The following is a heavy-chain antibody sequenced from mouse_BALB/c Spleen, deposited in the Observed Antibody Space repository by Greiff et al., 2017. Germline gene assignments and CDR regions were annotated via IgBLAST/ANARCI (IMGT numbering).Heavy chain of an antibody. CDR3: TREELGRGFAY. J-gene: IGHJ3*01. Sequence: EVQLQQSGTVLARPGASVKMSCKASGYTFTSYWMHWVKQRPGQGLEWIGAIYPGNSDTSYNQKFKGKAKLTAVTSTSTAYMELSSLTNEDSAVYYCTREELGRGFAYWGQGTLVTVSA. D-gene: IGHD4-1*01. V-gene: IGHV1-5*01. CDR2: IYPGNSDT. CDR1: GYTFTSYW.